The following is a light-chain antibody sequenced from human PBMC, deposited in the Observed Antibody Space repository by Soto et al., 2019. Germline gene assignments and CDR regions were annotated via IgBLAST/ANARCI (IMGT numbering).Light chain of an antibody. Sequence: EILMTQSPDTLSVSPGERATLSCRASQSVRSHLAWYQKKPGQAPRLLIYDASTRATGIPARFSGSGSGTEFTLTISSLRSEDFAVYYCQQYNNWPRTFGQGTKVEIK. J-gene: IGKJ1*01. CDR1: QSVRSH. CDR2: DAS. CDR3: QQYNNWPRT. V-gene: IGKV3-15*01.